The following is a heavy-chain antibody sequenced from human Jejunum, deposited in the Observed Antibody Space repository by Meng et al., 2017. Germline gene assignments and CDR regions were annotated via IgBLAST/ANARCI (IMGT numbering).Heavy chain of an antibody. CDR1: GVTFSGSD. Sequence: GGSLRLSCAVSGVTFSGSDLHWVRQASGKGLEWVGRISSKINNFATAYPASVKGRFTISRDDSKNTAYLQMNSLMTDDTAVYYCTIYTTCHIWGQGTLVTVSS. CDR2: ISSKINNFAT. D-gene: IGHD1-1*01. V-gene: IGHV3-73*01. CDR3: TIYTTCHI. J-gene: IGHJ3*02.